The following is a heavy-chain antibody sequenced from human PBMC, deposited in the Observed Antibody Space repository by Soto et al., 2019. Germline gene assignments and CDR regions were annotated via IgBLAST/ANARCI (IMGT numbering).Heavy chain of an antibody. CDR3: ARGKAAAGDFDY. CDR2: INHSGST. J-gene: IGHJ4*02. Sequence: SETLSLTCAVYGGSFSGYYWSWIRQPPGKGLEWIGEINHSGSTNYNPSLKSRVTISVDTSKNQFSLKLSSVTAADTAVYYCARGKAAAGDFDYWGQGTLVTVSS. CDR1: GGSFSGYY. V-gene: IGHV4-34*01. D-gene: IGHD6-13*01.